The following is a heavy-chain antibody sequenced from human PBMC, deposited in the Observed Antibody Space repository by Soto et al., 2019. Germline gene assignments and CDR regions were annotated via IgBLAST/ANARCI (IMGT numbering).Heavy chain of an antibody. V-gene: IGHV3-23*01. CDR3: ASVVVAATTYGMDV. CDR2: ISGSGGSNK. J-gene: IGHJ6*02. Sequence: GGSLRLSCAASGFTLRSYAMSWVGQAAGKGLEWVSAISGSGGSNKYYADSVKGRFTISRDNSKNTLYLQMNSLRAEDTAVYYCASVVVAATTYGMDVWGQGTTVTVSS. D-gene: IGHD2-15*01. CDR1: GFTLRSYA.